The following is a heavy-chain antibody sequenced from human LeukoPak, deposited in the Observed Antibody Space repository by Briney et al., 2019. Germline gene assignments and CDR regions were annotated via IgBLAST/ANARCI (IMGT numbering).Heavy chain of an antibody. CDR3: AKANGIAVAGDFDY. CDR1: GFTFSSYG. Sequence: GGSLRLSCAASGFTFSSYGMHWVRQAPGKGLEWVAVISYDGSNKYYADSVKGRFTISRDNSKNTLYLQMNSLRAEDTAVYYCAKANGIAVAGDFDYWGQGTLVTVSS. V-gene: IGHV3-30*18. D-gene: IGHD6-19*01. J-gene: IGHJ4*02. CDR2: ISYDGSNK.